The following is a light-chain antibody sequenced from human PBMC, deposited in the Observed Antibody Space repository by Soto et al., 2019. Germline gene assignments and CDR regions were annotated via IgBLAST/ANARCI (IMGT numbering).Light chain of an antibody. CDR1: QSISSF. CDR2: DAS. CDR3: QQYNSYSTWT. Sequence: DIPMTQSPSTLSASVGDRVTITCRASQSISSFLAWHQQKPGKAPKLLIYDASSLESGVPSRFSGSGSGTEFTLTISSLQPDDFATYYCQQYNSYSTWTFGQGTKVEIK. V-gene: IGKV1-5*01. J-gene: IGKJ1*01.